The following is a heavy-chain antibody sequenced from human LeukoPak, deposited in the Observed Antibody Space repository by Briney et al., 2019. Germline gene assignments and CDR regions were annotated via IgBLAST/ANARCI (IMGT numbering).Heavy chain of an antibody. D-gene: IGHD1-26*01. CDR2: IRPTDGAT. CDR1: GYIFTDHF. CDR3: RGRYRYSYDY. V-gene: IGHV1-2*02. Sequence: ASVKVSCKASGYIFTDHFFHWVRQAPGQGLEWMGWIRPTDGATKVAQKFQGRVTSTRDTSISTVYMEMSGLRFDDTAMYCARGRYRYSYDYWGQGTLVTVSS. J-gene: IGHJ4*02.